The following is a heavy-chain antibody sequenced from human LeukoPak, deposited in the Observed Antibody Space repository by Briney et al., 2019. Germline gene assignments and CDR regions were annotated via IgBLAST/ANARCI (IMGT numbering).Heavy chain of an antibody. V-gene: IGHV3-30*18. CDR3: AKDQFDGYNFDY. Sequence: GGSLRLSCAASGFTFSSYSMHWVRQAPGKGLEWVAVISYDGSNKYYADSVKGRFTISRDNSKNTLYLQMNSLRAEDTAVYYCAKDQFDGYNFDYWGQGTLVTVSS. CDR2: ISYDGSNK. CDR1: GFTFSSYS. J-gene: IGHJ4*02. D-gene: IGHD5-18*01.